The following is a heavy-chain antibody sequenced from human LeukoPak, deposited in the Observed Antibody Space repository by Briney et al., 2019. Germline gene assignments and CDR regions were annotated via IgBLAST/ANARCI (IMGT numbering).Heavy chain of an antibody. V-gene: IGHV1-69*05. CDR2: IIPIFGTA. D-gene: IGHD1-1*01. J-gene: IGHJ6*03. Sequence: SVKGSCKASGGTFSSYAISWVRQAPGQGLEWMGGIIPIFGTANYAQKFQGRVTITTDESTSTAYMELSSLRSEDTAVYYCARTTGIGDDYYYYMDVWGKGTTVTVSS. CDR1: GGTFSSYA. CDR3: ARTTGIGDDYYYYMDV.